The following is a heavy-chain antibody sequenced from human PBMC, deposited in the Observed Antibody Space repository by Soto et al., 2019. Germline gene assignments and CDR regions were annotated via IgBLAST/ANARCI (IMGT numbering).Heavy chain of an antibody. CDR3: AKDGPPVEWLLYVNYYYYYMDV. CDR1: GFTFSSYA. D-gene: IGHD3-3*01. V-gene: IGHV3-23*01. J-gene: IGHJ6*03. Sequence: EVQLLESGGGLVQPGGSLRLSCAASGFTFSSYAMSWVRQAPGKGLEWVSAISGSGGSTYYADSVKGGFTISRDNCKNTLYHQMNRLRAEDTAVYYCAKDGPPVEWLLYVNYYYYYMDVWVKGTTVTVSS. CDR2: ISGSGGST.